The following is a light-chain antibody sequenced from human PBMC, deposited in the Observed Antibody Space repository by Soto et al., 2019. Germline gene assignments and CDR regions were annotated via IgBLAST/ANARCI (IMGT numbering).Light chain of an antibody. V-gene: IGLV1-40*01. Sequence: QSVLTQPPSVSGAPGQRVPISCTGSSSNIGAGYDVHWYQQLPGTAPKLLIYVNSNRPSGVPDRFSGSKSGTSASLAITGLQAEDEADYYCQSYDNSLSGYVFGTGTKLTVL. CDR3: QSYDNSLSGYV. CDR2: VNS. CDR1: SSNIGAGYD. J-gene: IGLJ1*01.